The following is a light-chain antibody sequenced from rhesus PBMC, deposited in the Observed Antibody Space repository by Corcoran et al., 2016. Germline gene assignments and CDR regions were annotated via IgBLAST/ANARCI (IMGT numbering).Light chain of an antibody. CDR1: PSDIGGYNR. CDR3: SSYASSGTFI. V-gene: IGLV2-13*03. Sequence: QAAPTQSPSMSGSPGQSVTISCTGTPSDIGGYNRVSWFQQHPGKAPKLIIYEVSKRPSGVSDRFSGSKSANTASLTISGLRTEDGADYSCSSYASSGTFIFGSGTRLTVL. J-gene: IGLJ1*01. CDR2: EVS.